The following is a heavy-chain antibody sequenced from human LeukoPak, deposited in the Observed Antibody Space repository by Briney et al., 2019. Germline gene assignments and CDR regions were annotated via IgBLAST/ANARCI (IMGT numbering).Heavy chain of an antibody. CDR1: GFTFSSYA. CDR2: ISGSGGST. CDR3: AKDPRDCSSTSCYYYYYYGMDV. V-gene: IGHV3-23*01. D-gene: IGHD2-2*01. Sequence: PGGSLRLSCAASGFTFSSYAMSWVRQAPGKGLEWVSVISGSGGSTYYADSVKGRFTISRDNSKNTLYLQMNSLRAEDTAVYYCAKDPRDCSSTSCYYYYYYGMDVWGQGTTVTVSS. J-gene: IGHJ6*02.